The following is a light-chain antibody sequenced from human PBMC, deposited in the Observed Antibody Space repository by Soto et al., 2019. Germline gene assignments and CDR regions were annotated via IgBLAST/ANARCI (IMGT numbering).Light chain of an antibody. CDR1: TGAVTSGHY. CDR3: LLAYNNAVV. Sequence: QAVVTQEPSLTVSPGGTVTLTCGSSTGAVTSGHYPYWFQQKPGQAPRTLIYDTSNKHSWTPARFSGSLLGGKAALTLSGAQPEDDAEYYRLLAYNNAVVFGGGTKPTVL. CDR2: DTS. J-gene: IGLJ2*01. V-gene: IGLV7-46*01.